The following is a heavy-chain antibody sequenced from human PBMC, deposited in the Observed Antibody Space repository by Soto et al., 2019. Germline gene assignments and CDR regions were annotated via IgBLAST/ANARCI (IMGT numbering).Heavy chain of an antibody. V-gene: IGHV3-9*01. Sequence: EVQLVESGGDLVQPGRSLRLSCAASGFTFDDYAMHWVRLVPGKGLEWVSGISWDSDKVGYADSVKGRFTISRDNAQNFLYLQMNSLRAEDTALYYCAKDLARSGYDYRGDAFDIWGQGTMVTVSS. CDR1: GFTFDDYA. CDR3: AKDLARSGYDYRGDAFDI. J-gene: IGHJ3*02. D-gene: IGHD5-12*01. CDR2: ISWDSDKV.